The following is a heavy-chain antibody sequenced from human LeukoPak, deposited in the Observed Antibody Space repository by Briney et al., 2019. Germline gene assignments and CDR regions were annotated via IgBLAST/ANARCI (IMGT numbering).Heavy chain of an antibody. J-gene: IGHJ4*02. CDR3: ARSWAGFDY. D-gene: IGHD6-13*01. V-gene: IGHV4-61*02. Sequence: SQTLSFTCTVSGGSISSNSYYWSWIRQPAGKGLEWIGRIYTSGSTNYNPSLKSRVSISVDTSKSQFSLNLSSVTAADTAVYYCARSWAGFDYWGQGTLVTVSS. CDR2: IYTSGST. CDR1: GGSISSNSYY.